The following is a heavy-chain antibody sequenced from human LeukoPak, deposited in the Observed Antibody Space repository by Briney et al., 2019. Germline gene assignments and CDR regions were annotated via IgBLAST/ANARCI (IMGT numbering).Heavy chain of an antibody. J-gene: IGHJ6*02. CDR1: GFTFSSYG. V-gene: IGHV3-30*18. D-gene: IGHD3-3*01. Sequence: GRSLRLSCAASGFTFSSYGMHWVRQAPGKGLEWVAVISYDGSNKNNADSVKGRFTISRDNSKNTLYLQMNGLRAEDTAVYYCAKDRGGDYDFSFYYGMDVWGQGTTVTVSS. CDR3: AKDRGGDYDFSFYYGMDV. CDR2: ISYDGSNK.